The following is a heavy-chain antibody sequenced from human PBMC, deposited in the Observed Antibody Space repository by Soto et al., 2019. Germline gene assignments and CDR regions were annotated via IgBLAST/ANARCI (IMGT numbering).Heavy chain of an antibody. CDR2: FYHSGST. J-gene: IGHJ4*02. D-gene: IGHD4-17*01. CDR3: ASGLVTTLHY. V-gene: IGHV4-30-2*01. CDR1: GGSISSGGYS. Sequence: SETQSLTCAVSGGSISSGGYSWSWIRQPPGKGLEWIGYFYHSGSTYYNPSLKSRVTISVDRSKNQFSLKLSSVTAADTAVYYCASGLVTTLHYWGQGTLVTVS.